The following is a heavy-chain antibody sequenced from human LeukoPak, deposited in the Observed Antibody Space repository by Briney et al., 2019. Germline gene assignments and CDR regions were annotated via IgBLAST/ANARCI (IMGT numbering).Heavy chain of an antibody. CDR1: GGTFSSYA. CDR3: ARGTRRSSWPYYYYYYYMDV. D-gene: IGHD6-13*01. V-gene: IGHV1-8*03. J-gene: IGHJ6*03. Sequence: ASVKVSCKASGGTFSSYAISWVRQATGQGLEWMGWMNPNSGNTGYAQKFQGRVTITRNTSISTAYMELSSLRSEDTAVYYCARGTRRSSWPYYYYYYYMDVWGKGTTVTVSS. CDR2: MNPNSGNT.